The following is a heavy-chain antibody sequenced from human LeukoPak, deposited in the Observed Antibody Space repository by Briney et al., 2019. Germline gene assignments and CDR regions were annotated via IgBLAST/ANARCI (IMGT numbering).Heavy chain of an antibody. CDR3: TRDSGTSGEVKFDP. D-gene: IGHD3-10*01. J-gene: IGHJ5*02. CDR1: GGSISNYY. V-gene: IGHV4-59*12. Sequence: SETLSLTCTVSGGSISNYYWSWIRQPPGKGLEWIGFIYYSGSANYNPSLRSRVTMSVDTSKNQLSLRLISVTAADTAVYYCTRDSGTSGEVKFDPWGQGSLVTVSS. CDR2: IYYSGSA.